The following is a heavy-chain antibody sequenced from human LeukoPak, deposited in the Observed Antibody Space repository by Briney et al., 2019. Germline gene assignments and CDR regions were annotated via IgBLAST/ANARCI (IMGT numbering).Heavy chain of an antibody. CDR1: GYTFTSYG. J-gene: IGHJ6*03. Sequence: ASVKVSFKASGYTFTSYGISWVRQAPGQGLEWMGWISAYNGNTNYAQKLQGRVTMTTDTSTSTAYMELRSLRSDDTAVYYCARDSPYYYYMDVWGKGTTVTVSS. V-gene: IGHV1-18*01. CDR2: ISAYNGNT. CDR3: ARDSPYYYYMDV.